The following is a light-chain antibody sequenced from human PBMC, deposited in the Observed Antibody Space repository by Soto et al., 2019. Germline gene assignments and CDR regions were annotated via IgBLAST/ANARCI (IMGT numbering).Light chain of an antibody. J-gene: IGKJ5*01. CDR3: QQANSFPIT. Sequence: PSSVSASVGDTVTITCRASQGLKFLAWYQQKPGKAPRLLIYEATNLQSGVPPRFSGSGSGTDFTLTISSLQPEDFATYFCQQANSFPITFGQGTRLEIK. CDR2: EAT. V-gene: IGKV1-12*01. CDR1: QGLKF.